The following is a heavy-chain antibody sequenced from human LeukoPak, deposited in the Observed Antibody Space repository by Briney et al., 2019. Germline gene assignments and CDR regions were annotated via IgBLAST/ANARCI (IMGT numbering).Heavy chain of an antibody. CDR1: GGSISNKY. V-gene: IGHV4-4*07. J-gene: IGHJ4*02. D-gene: IGHD4-17*01. Sequence: PSETLSLTCTVSGGSISNKYWSWIRQPPGKGLEWIGRIYTSGTTHYNPSLKSRVTMSVDTSKNQFSLKLSSVTAADTAVYYCARLSTVTTSFDYWGQGTLVTVSS. CDR3: ARLSTVTTSFDY. CDR2: IYTSGTT.